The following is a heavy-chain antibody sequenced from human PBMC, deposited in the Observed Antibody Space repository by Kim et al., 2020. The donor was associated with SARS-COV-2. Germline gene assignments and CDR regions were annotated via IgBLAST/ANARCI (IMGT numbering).Heavy chain of an antibody. J-gene: IGHJ3*02. D-gene: IGHD3-10*01. CDR3: ARAPYYWGAFDI. Sequence: NYNPSLKSRVTISVDTSKNQFSLKLSSVTAADTAVYYCARAPYYWGAFDIWGQGTMVTVSS. V-gene: IGHV4-59*01.